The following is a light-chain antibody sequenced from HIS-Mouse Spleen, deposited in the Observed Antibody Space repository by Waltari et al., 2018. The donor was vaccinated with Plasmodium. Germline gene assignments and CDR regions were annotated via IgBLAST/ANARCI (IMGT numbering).Light chain of an antibody. Sequence: QSVLTQPPSVSAAPGQKVTISCSGSSSNIGNNYVSWYQQLPGTAPKLHIYDNNKRPSGIPDRCSGSKSGTSATLGITGLQTGDEADYYCGTWDSSLSAGVVFGGGTKLTVL. CDR1: SSNIGNNY. CDR3: GTWDSSLSAGVV. V-gene: IGLV1-51*01. J-gene: IGLJ2*01. CDR2: DNN.